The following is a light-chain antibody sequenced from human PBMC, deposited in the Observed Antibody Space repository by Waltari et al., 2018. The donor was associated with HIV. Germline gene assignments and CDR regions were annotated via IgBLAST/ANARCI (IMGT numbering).Light chain of an antibody. CDR2: GNS. CDR3: QSYDSSLSGFYV. CDR1: SPNIGAGYD. J-gene: IGLJ1*01. V-gene: IGLV1-40*01. Sequence: QSVLTQPPSVSGAPGQRVTISCTGSSPNIGAGYDVHWYQQLPGTAPKLLIYGNSNRPSGVPDRFSGSKSGTSASLAITGLQAEDEADYYCQSYDSSLSGFYVFGTGTKVTVL.